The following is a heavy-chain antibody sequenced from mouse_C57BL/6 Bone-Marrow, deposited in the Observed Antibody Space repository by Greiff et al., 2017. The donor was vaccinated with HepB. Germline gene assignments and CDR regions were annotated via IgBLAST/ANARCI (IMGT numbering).Heavy chain of an antibody. J-gene: IGHJ4*01. CDR2: ISSGGSYT. Sequence: EVKLMESGGDLVKPGGSLKLSCAASGFTFSSYGMSWVRQTPDKRLEWVATISSGGSYTYYPDSVKGRFTISRDNAKNTLYLQMSSLKSEDTAMYYGARPMVTYAMDYWGQGTSVTVSS. V-gene: IGHV5-6*01. CDR1: GFTFSSYG. D-gene: IGHD2-2*01. CDR3: ARPMVTYAMDY.